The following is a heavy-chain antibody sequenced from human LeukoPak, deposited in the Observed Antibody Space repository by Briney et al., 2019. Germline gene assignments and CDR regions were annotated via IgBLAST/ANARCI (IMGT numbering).Heavy chain of an antibody. V-gene: IGHV3-7*01. D-gene: IGHD6-19*01. J-gene: IGHJ4*02. CDR3: ARDGPIAVAGTDY. CDR1: GFTFSSYW. Sequence: PGGSLRLSCAASGFTFSSYWMSWVRQAPGKGLEWVANIKQDGSEKYYVDSVKGRFTISRDNAKNSLYPQMNSLRAEDTAVYYCARDGPIAVAGTDYWGQGTLVTVSS. CDR2: IKQDGSEK.